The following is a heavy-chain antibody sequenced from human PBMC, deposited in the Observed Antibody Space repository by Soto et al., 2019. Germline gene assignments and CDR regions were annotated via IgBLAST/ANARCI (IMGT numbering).Heavy chain of an antibody. CDR1: GGTFSSYA. CDR2: IIPIFGTA. V-gene: IGHV1-69*01. Sequence: QVQLVQSGAEVKKPGSSVKVSCKASGGTFSSYAISWVRQAPGQGLEWMGGIIPIFGTANYAQKFQGRVTITADESTSTAYMELSSLRSEDTAVYYCARDPYWSSTSCYVLGMGNWYFDLWGRGTLVTVSS. J-gene: IGHJ2*01. D-gene: IGHD2-2*01. CDR3: ARDPYWSSTSCYVLGMGNWYFDL.